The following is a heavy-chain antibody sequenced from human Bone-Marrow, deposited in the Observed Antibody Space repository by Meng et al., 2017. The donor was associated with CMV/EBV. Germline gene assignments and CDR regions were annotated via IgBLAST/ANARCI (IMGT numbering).Heavy chain of an antibody. CDR2: IKQDGSEK. V-gene: IGHV3-7*01. CDR3: ARGQGTSLTIFGVVRLGWFDP. Sequence: GGSLRLSCAASGFTFSSYWMSWVRQAPGKGLEWVANIKQDGSEKYYVDSVKGRFTISRDNAKNSLYLQMNSLRAEDTAVYYCARGQGTSLTIFGVVRLGWFDPWGQGTLVTVSS. CDR1: GFTFSSYW. J-gene: IGHJ5*02. D-gene: IGHD3-3*01.